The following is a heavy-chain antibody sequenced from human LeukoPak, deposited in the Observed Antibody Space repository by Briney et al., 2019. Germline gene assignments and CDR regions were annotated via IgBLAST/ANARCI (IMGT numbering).Heavy chain of an antibody. J-gene: IGHJ4*02. Sequence: GGSLRLSCAASGFTFSSYGMLWVRQAPGKGLEGVAVIWYDGSNKYYADSVKGRFTISRDNSKNTLYLQMNSLRAEDTAVYYCARDPVRYCSGGSCYRPDYWGQGTLVTVSS. D-gene: IGHD2-15*01. V-gene: IGHV3-33*01. CDR3: ARDPVRYCSGGSCYRPDY. CDR2: IWYDGSNK. CDR1: GFTFSSYG.